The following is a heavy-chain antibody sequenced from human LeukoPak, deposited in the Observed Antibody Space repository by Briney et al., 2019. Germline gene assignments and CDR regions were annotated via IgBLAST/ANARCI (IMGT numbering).Heavy chain of an antibody. V-gene: IGHV4-34*01. Sequence: SETLSLTCAVYGGSFSGYYWSWIRQPPGKGLEWIGEINHSGSTNYNPSLKSRVTISVDTSKNQFSLKLSSVTAADTAVYYCARDGVVKQWRDNWFDPWGRGTLVTVSS. D-gene: IGHD6-19*01. CDR3: ARDGVVKQWRDNWFDP. J-gene: IGHJ5*02. CDR1: GGSFSGYY. CDR2: INHSGST.